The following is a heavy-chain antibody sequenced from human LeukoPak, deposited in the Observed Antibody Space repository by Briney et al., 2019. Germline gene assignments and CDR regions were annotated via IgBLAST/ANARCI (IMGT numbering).Heavy chain of an antibody. CDR2: IIPILGIA. J-gene: IGHJ6*02. CDR1: VGTLSSYT. Sequence: SVKLSCEVSVGTLSSYTISWVRQAPGQGLEWMVRIIPILGIANYAQKFQGRVTITADKSTSTAYMELSSLRSEDTAVYYCARGVEAAAGYDYYYGMDVWGQGTTVTVSS. V-gene: IGHV1-69*02. CDR3: ARGVEAAAGYDYYYGMDV. D-gene: IGHD6-13*01.